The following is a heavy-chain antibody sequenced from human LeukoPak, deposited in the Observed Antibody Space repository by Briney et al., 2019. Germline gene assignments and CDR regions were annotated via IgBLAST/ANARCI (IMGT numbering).Heavy chain of an antibody. J-gene: IGHJ5*02. V-gene: IGHV3-7*01. D-gene: IGHD2/OR15-2a*01. Sequence: PGGSLRLSCAASGFSFTTYWMGWVRQAPGKGLEWVANINQDESSQYYVDAVRGRFTISRDNAKNSLNLQMNSLRGEDTAVYFCAKFGHGYHFDPWGQGTLVTVSS. CDR1: GFSFTTYW. CDR3: AKFGHGYHFDP. CDR2: INQDESSQ.